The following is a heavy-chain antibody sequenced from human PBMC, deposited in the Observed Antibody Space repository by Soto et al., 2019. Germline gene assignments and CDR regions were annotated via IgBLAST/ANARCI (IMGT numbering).Heavy chain of an antibody. V-gene: IGHV3-30*18. CDR3: AKEDYGDYVIRAEYFQH. CDR1: GFTFSSYG. D-gene: IGHD4-17*01. Sequence: GGSLRLSCAASGFTFSSYGMHWVRQAPGKGLEWVAVISYDGSNKYYADSVKGRFTISRDNSKNTLYLQMNSLRAEDTAVYYCAKEDYGDYVIRAEYFQHWGQGTLVTVSS. J-gene: IGHJ1*01. CDR2: ISYDGSNK.